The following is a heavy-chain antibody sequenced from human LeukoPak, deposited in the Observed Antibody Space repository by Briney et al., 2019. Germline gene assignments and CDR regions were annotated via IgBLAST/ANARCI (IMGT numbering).Heavy chain of an antibody. CDR3: ARDRAWNYFDY. CDR1: GFPFSSYA. Sequence: GRSLRLSCVASGFPFSSYAMHWVRQAPGKGLEWVTFISHDGSNKYSIDSVKGRFTISRDNSKNTLYLQMDSLRAEDTAVYYCARDRAWNYFDYWGQGTLVTVSS. CDR2: ISHDGSNK. D-gene: IGHD3-3*01. V-gene: IGHV3-30-3*01. J-gene: IGHJ4*02.